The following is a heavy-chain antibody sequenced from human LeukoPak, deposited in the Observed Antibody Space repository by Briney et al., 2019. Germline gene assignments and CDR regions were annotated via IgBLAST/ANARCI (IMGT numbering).Heavy chain of an antibody. J-gene: IGHJ4*02. D-gene: IGHD3-22*01. CDR3: ARVYDSSGYYVDY. CDR2: INHSGST. V-gene: IGHV4-34*01. CDR1: GGSFSGYY. Sequence: SETLSLTCAVYGGSFSGYYWSWIRRPPGKGLEWIGEINHSGSTNYNPSLKSRVTISVDTSKNQFSLKLSSVTAADTAVYYCARVYDSSGYYVDYWGQGTLVTVSS.